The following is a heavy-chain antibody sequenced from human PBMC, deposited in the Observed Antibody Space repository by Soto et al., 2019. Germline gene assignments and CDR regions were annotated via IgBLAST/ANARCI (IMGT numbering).Heavy chain of an antibody. CDR2: ISYNGGYE. Sequence: QVQLVESGGGVVQPGRSLRLSCVASGFTFSGYALHWVRQAPGKGLEWVALISYNGGYEYQAEAVKGRFTISRDNSKNTVYLQMDNLRAEDTAVYYCARGGGWYHYYGMDVWGQGTAVTVSS. CDR1: GFTFSGYA. CDR3: ARGGGWYHYYGMDV. V-gene: IGHV3-30*04. J-gene: IGHJ6*02.